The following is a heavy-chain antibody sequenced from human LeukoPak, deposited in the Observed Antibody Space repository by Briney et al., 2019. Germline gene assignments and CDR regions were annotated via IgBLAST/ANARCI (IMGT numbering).Heavy chain of an antibody. V-gene: IGHV3-23*01. D-gene: IGHD2-15*01. CDR3: ARVGNSGGSWTVFDY. CDR1: GFNFADSA. Sequence: PGGSLRLSCAASGFNFADSAMSWVRQTPRKGLEWVSPISFNGRNTYYGDSVKGRFTISRDNSKDTVYLQMNSLRAEDTAVYYCARVGNSGGSWTVFDYWGQGTLVTVSS. CDR2: ISFNGRNT. J-gene: IGHJ4*02.